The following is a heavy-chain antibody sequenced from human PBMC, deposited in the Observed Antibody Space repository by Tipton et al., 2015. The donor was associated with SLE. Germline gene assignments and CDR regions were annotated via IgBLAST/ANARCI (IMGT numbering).Heavy chain of an antibody. J-gene: IGHJ6*03. Sequence: PSLTCTVSGGSISSSSYYWGWIRQPPGKGLEWIGSIYYSGSTYYNPSLKSRVTISFDTSKNQFSLKLSSVTAADTAVYYCARASYDYSIDTAYYYYYMDVWGKGTTVTVSS. D-gene: IGHD4-11*01. CDR2: IYYSGST. CDR3: ARASYDYSIDTAYYYYYMDV. V-gene: IGHV4-39*07. CDR1: GGSISSSSYY.